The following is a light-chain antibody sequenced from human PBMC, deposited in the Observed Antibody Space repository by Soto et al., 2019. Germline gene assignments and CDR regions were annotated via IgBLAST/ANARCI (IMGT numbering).Light chain of an antibody. CDR1: SSDIGGYDY. J-gene: IGLJ1*01. CDR2: EVR. V-gene: IGLV2-14*01. CDR3: CSYTRTSNHYF. Sequence: QFALTQPASVSGSPGQSITISCTGTSSDIGGYDYVSWYQQRPGKAPKLMIYEVRYRPSGVSNRFSGSKSGNTASLTISRLQAEDEADYYCCSYTRTSNHYFFGSGTKVTVL.